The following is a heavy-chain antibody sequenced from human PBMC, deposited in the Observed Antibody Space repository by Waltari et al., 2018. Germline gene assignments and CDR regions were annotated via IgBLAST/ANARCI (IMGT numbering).Heavy chain of an antibody. CDR2: IRYDGSNK. Sequence: GFTFSSYGMHWVRQAPGKGLEWVAFIRYDGSNKYYADSVKGRFTISRDNSKNTLYLQMNSLRAEDTAVYYCAKKGLGPFDYWGQGTLVTVSS. V-gene: IGHV3-30*02. D-gene: IGHD6-19*01. CDR3: AKKGLGPFDY. CDR1: GFTFSSYG. J-gene: IGHJ4*02.